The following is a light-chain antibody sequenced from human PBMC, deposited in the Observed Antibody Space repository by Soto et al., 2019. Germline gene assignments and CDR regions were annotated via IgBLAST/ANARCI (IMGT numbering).Light chain of an antibody. CDR2: EAS. CDR3: QQRGEWPPGAT. Sequence: EIVLTQSPATLSLSPGERSTLSCRSSLSISNALAWYQQKPGQAPRLLIHEASNRATGIPARFSGSGSGTDFTLTISSLEPEDFAVYYCQQRGEWPPGATFGQGTRLEIK. V-gene: IGKV3-11*01. J-gene: IGKJ5*01. CDR1: LSISNA.